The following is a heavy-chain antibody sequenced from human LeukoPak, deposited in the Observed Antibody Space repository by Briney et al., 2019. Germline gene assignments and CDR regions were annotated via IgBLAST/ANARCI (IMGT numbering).Heavy chain of an antibody. CDR1: GGTFSSYA. V-gene: IGHV1-69*04. J-gene: IGHJ4*02. CDR2: IIPILGIA. CDR3: ARDSYGYGYFDY. Sequence: SVKVSCKASGGTFSSYAISWVRQAPGQGLEWMGRIIPILGIANYAQKFQGRVTITADKSTSTAYMELSSLRSEDTAVYYCARDSYGYGYFDYWGQGTLVTVSS. D-gene: IGHD5-18*01.